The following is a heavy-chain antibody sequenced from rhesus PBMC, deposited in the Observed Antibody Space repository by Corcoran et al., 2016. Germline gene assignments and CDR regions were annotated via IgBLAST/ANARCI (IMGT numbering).Heavy chain of an antibody. J-gene: IGHJ6*01. CDR1: GGSISDDYY. D-gene: IGHD1-7*02. CDR2: IYGSGGGT. CDR3: ARDLGATNWNDVEYGLDS. V-gene: IGHV4-106*01. Sequence: QVQLQESGPGLVKPSETLSLTCAVSGGSISDDYYWSWIRQPPGKGLEWIGYIYGSGGGTNNNPAFKKPVTISIDTSKNQFALKLSSVTAADTAGYYGARDLGATNWNDVEYGLDSWGQGVVVTVSS.